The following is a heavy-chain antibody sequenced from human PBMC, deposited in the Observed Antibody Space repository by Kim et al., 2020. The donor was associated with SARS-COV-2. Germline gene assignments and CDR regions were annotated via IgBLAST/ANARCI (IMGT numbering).Heavy chain of an antibody. Sequence: ASVKVSCKASGYTFTSYAMNWVRQAPGQGLEWMGWINTNTGNPTYAQGFTGRFVFSLDTSVSTAYLQISSLKAEDTAVYYCARGSYYDILTGYLPFDYWGQGTLVTVSS. CDR1: GYTFTSYA. CDR3: ARGSYYDILTGYLPFDY. D-gene: IGHD3-9*01. CDR2: INTNTGNP. V-gene: IGHV7-4-1*02. J-gene: IGHJ4*02.